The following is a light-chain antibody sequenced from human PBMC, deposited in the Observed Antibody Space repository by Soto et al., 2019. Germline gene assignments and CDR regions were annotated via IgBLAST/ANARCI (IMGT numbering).Light chain of an antibody. CDR2: KAS. Sequence: DIQMTQSPSTLSASVGDRVTITCRASQSISSWLAWYQQKPGKAPKLLIYKASSLESGVPTRIGGSGSGTEFTLTSSILQPDDFASYCCQQYNSYWTFGQGTKVEIK. J-gene: IGKJ1*01. CDR3: QQYNSYWT. CDR1: QSISSW. V-gene: IGKV1-5*03.